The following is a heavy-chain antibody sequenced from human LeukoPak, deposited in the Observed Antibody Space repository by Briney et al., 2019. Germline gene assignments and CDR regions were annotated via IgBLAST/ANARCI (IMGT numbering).Heavy chain of an antibody. Sequence: ASVKVSCKASGYTFTGYYMHWVRQAPGQGLEWMGWINPNSGGTNYAQKFRGRVTMTRDTSITTAYMELSSLRSDDTAVYYCARALRWDSSSAFDIWGQGKMVNVSS. CDR1: GYTFTGYY. CDR3: ARALRWDSSSAFDI. D-gene: IGHD6-19*01. J-gene: IGHJ3*02. CDR2: INPNSGGT. V-gene: IGHV1-2*02.